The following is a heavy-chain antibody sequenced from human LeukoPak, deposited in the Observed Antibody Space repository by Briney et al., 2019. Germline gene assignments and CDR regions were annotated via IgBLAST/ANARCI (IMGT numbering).Heavy chain of an antibody. D-gene: IGHD5-18*01. CDR2: ISSSGSTI. V-gene: IGHV3-48*03. Sequence: GGSLRLSCAASGFTFSSYEMHWVRQAPGKGLKWISYISSSGSTIYYADSVKGRFTISRDNAKNSLYLQMNSLRAEDTAVYYCARVHYNTAMVDIDYWGQGTLVTVSS. J-gene: IGHJ4*02. CDR1: GFTFSSYE. CDR3: ARVHYNTAMVDIDY.